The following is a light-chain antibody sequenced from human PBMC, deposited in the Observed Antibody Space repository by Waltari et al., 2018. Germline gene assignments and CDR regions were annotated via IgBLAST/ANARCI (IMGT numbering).Light chain of an antibody. CDR1: SSDVGNYNL. V-gene: IGLV2-23*01. J-gene: IGLJ1*01. CDR3: CSYAGSSTYV. CDR2: AGS. Sequence: QSALTQPASVSGSPGQSITISCTGTSSDVGNYNLVSWYQQHPGKAPKLLISAGSKRPSGVSKRFSDSKSGNTASLTISGLQAEDEADYYCCSYAGSSTYVFGTGTKVTVL.